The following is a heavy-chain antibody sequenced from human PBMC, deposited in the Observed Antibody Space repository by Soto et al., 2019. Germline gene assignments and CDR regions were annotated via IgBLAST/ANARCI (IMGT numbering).Heavy chain of an antibody. V-gene: IGHV3-21*01. D-gene: IGHD3-9*01. CDR1: GFTFSNCN. CDR3: ARYYDVLTGHDY. J-gene: IGHJ4*02. Sequence: GGSLRLSCAASGFTFSNCNMNWVRQAPGKGLEWVSSISNTRTYIYYADSVKGRFTISRDNAKNLLYLQMNSLRAEDTAVYYCARYYDVLTGHDYWGQGTLVTVSS. CDR2: ISNTRTYI.